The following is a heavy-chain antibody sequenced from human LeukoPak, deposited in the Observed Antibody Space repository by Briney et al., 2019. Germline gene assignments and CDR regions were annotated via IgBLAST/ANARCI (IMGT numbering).Heavy chain of an antibody. J-gene: IGHJ4*02. Sequence: GGSLRLSCTASGFTFGDYAMSWFRQAPGKGLEWVGFIRSKAYGGTTEYAASVKGRFTISRDDSKSIAYLQMNSLKTEDTAVYYCTRDLTDYDYVWGSYRSLGGFDYWGQGTLVTVSS. V-gene: IGHV3-49*03. D-gene: IGHD3-16*02. CDR2: IRSKAYGGTT. CDR1: GFTFGDYA. CDR3: TRDLTDYDYVWGSYRSLGGFDY.